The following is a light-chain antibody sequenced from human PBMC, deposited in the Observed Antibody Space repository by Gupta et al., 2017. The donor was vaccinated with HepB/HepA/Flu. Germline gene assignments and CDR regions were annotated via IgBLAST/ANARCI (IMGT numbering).Light chain of an antibody. J-gene: IGLJ3*02. CDR3: MSYTNNNTLGV. V-gene: IGLV2-14*03. CDR1: SSDIGAYNY. Sequence: QSSLTQPASVSVSPGQSITISSTGTSSDIGAYNYVSWYQQHPGKAPKLMIYAVSSRPSGLSNRFSGSKSGNTASLSITGLQAEDEGDYYCMSYTNNNTLGVFGGGTKLTVL. CDR2: AVS.